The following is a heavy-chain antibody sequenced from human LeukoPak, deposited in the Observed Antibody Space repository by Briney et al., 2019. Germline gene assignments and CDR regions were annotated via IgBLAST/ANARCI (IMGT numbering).Heavy chain of an antibody. V-gene: IGHV3-30*18. CDR2: ISYDGSNK. CDR3: AKETRYGGNPLNY. CDR1: GFTFSSYG. D-gene: IGHD4-23*01. Sequence: GGSLRLSCAASGFTFSSYGMHWVRQAPGKGLEWVAVISYDGSNKYYADSVKGRFTISRDNAKNSLYLQMNSLRAEDTALYYCAKETRYGGNPLNYWGQGTLVTVSS. J-gene: IGHJ4*02.